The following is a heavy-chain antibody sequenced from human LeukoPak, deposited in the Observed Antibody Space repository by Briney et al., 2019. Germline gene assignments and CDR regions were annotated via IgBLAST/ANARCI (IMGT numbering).Heavy chain of an antibody. Sequence: ASVKVSCKASGGTFSSYAISWVRQAPGQGLEWMGRIIPILGIANYAQKFQGRVTITADKSTSTAYMELSSLRSEDTAVYYCARDFRKDDSSGHYLYDAFGIWGQGTMVTVSS. CDR1: GGTFSSYA. CDR3: ARDFRKDDSSGHYLYDAFGI. D-gene: IGHD3-22*01. CDR2: IIPILGIA. V-gene: IGHV1-69*04. J-gene: IGHJ3*02.